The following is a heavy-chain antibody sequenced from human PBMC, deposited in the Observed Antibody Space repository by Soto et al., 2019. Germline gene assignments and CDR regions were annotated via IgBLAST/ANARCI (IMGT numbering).Heavy chain of an antibody. CDR1: GFTFSSYG. J-gene: IGHJ4*02. D-gene: IGHD5-12*01. V-gene: IGHV3-33*01. CDR3: ASSRDGYNCLAY. CDR2: IWYDGSNK. Sequence: QVQLVESGGGVVQPGRSLRLSCAASGFTFSSYGMHWVRQAPGKGLEWVAVIWYDGSNKYYADSVKGRFTISRDNSKNTLYLEMNSLRAEDTAVYYCASSRDGYNCLAYWGQGTLVTVSS.